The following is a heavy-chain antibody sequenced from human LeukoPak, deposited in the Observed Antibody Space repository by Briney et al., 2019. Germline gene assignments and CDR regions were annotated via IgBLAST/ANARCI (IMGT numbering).Heavy chain of an antibody. Sequence: GGSLRLSCAASGFTFSTYNMNWVRHAPGKGLEWVSSITSNSSYIYYADSVKGRFTISRDNAKNTLYLQVSSLSPDDTAVYFCARDPYSGNYGNYYYYYMDVWGKGTTVTISS. CDR2: ITSNSSYI. CDR1: GFTFSTYN. V-gene: IGHV3-21*06. J-gene: IGHJ6*03. D-gene: IGHD1-26*01. CDR3: ARDPYSGNYGNYYYYYMDV.